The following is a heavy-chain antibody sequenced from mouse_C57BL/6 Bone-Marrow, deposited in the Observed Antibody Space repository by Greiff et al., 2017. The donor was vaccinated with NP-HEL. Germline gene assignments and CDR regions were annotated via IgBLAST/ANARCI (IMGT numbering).Heavy chain of an antibody. CDR1: GYTFTSYS. Sequence: QVQLKQSGAELARPGASVKMSCKASGYTFTSYSMHWVKQRPGQGLEWIGYINPSSGYTKYNQKFKDKATLTADKSSSTAYMQLSSLTSEDSAVYYCARNLYYYGVRYFDYWGKGTTLTVAS. J-gene: IGHJ2*01. D-gene: IGHD1-1*01. CDR2: INPSSGYT. V-gene: IGHV1-4*01. CDR3: ARNLYYYGVRYFDY.